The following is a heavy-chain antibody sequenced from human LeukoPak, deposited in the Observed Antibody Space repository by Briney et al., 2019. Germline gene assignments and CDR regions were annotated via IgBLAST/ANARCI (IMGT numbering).Heavy chain of an antibody. J-gene: IGHJ6*02. CDR1: GGTFSSYA. Sequence: GASVKVSCKASGGTFSSYAINWVRQATGQGLEWMGWMNPNSGNTGYAQKFQGRVTMTRNTSISTAYMELSSLRSEDTAVYYCAAASFGGSGSHWGVWGQGTTVTVSS. D-gene: IGHD3-10*01. CDR3: AAASFGGSGSHWGV. V-gene: IGHV1-8*01. CDR2: MNPNSGNT.